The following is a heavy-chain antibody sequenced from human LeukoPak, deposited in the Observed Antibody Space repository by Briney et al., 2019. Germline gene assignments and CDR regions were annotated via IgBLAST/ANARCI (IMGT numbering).Heavy chain of an antibody. V-gene: IGHV1-18*01. D-gene: IGHD3-10*01. J-gene: IGHJ5*02. CDR2: ISAYNGNT. CDR3: ARGVGFGELSYNWFDP. Sequence: ASVKVSCKASGYTFTSYGISWVRQAPGQGLEWMGWISAYNGNTNYAQKLQGRVTMTTDTSTSTAYMELRSLRSDDTAVYYCARGVGFGELSYNWFDPWGQGTLVTVSS. CDR1: GYTFTSYG.